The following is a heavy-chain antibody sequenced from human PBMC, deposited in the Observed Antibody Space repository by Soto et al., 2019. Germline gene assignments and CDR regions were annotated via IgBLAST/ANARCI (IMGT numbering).Heavy chain of an antibody. CDR3: ARIPLGYCSGCSCRDYYYGMDG. CDR2: IDWDDDK. D-gene: IGHD2-15*01. V-gene: IGHV2-70*01. J-gene: IGHJ6*01. Sequence: SGPTLVNPTQTLTLTCTFSGFSLSTSGMCVSWIRQPPGKALEWLALIDWDDDKYYSTSLKTRLTISKDTSKNQVVLTMTNMDPVDTATYYCARIPLGYCSGCSCRDYYYGMDGWGRRTTV. CDR1: GFSLSTSGMC.